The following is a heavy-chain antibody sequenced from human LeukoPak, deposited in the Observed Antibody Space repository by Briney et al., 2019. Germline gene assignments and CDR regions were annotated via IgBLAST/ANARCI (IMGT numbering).Heavy chain of an antibody. J-gene: IGHJ4*02. CDR2: IYYSGST. V-gene: IGHV4-59*01. CDR3: ATSAYPYYFDY. D-gene: IGHD3-16*01. Sequence: SETLSLTCTVSGGSISSYYWSWIRQPPGKGLEWIGYIYYSGSTNYNPSLKSRVTISVDTSKSQFSLKLSSVTAADTAVYYCATSAYPYYFDYWGQGTLVTVSS. CDR1: GGSISSYY.